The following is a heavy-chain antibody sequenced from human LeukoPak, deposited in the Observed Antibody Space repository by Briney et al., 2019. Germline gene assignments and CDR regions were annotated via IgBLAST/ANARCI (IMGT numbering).Heavy chain of an antibody. V-gene: IGHV4-39*07. CDR2: IYYSGST. CDR1: GGSISSSSYY. CDR3: ARYGGPELHRDAFDI. J-gene: IGHJ3*02. Sequence: PSETLPLTCTVSGGSISSSSYYWGWIRQPPGKGLEWIGSIYYSGSTNYNPSVKSRVTISVDKSKNQFSLNLKAVTAADTAVYYCARYGGPELHRDAFDIWGQGTMVTVSS. D-gene: IGHD1-7*01.